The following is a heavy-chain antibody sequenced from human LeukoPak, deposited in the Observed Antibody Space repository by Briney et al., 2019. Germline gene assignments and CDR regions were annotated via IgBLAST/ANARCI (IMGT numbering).Heavy chain of an antibody. D-gene: IGHD6-13*01. Sequence: ASVKVSCKGSGYTFTSYWIQWVRQAPGRGLEWMGLINPDGGSTAYAHRFQGRVTMTRDTSTSTVYMDLSSLRSEDTAMYYCARAPRNSSTMLDYWGQGTLVTVSS. J-gene: IGHJ4*02. CDR2: INPDGGST. CDR3: ARAPRNSSTMLDY. V-gene: IGHV1-46*01. CDR1: GYTFTSYW.